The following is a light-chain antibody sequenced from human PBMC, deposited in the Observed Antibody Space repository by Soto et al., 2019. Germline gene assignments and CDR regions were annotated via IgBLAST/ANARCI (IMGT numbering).Light chain of an antibody. J-gene: IGKJ2*01. CDR1: QSISSY. CDR3: QQSYSAPVT. Sequence: DIQMTQSPSSLSASIGDRVTITCRASQSISSYLNWFQQKPGEAPKLLIQAASSLQSGVPPRFSGSGSGTDFTLTINSLQPEDFAVYYCQQSYSAPVTFGQGTKL. CDR2: AAS. V-gene: IGKV1-39*01.